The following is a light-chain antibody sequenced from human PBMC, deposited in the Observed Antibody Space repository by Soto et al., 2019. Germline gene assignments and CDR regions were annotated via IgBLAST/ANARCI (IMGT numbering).Light chain of an antibody. CDR3: QQYNNWIT. CDR1: QSVSSN. J-gene: IGKJ5*01. CDR2: GAS. Sequence: IMMTQSPATLSVSPGERATPSCRASQSVSSNLAWYQQKPGQAPRLLIYGASTRATGIPARFSGSGSGTEFTLTISSLQSEDFAVYYCQQYNNWITFGQGTRLEIK. V-gene: IGKV3-15*01.